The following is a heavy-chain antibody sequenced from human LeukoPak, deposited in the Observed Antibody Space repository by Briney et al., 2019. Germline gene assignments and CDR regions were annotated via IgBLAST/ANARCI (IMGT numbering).Heavy chain of an antibody. D-gene: IGHD5-12*01. Sequence: GGSLRLSCAASGFTVSSYSMNWVRQAPGKGLEWVSSISSTSSYIYYADSVKGRFTISRDNAKNSLYLQMNSLRPEDTAVYYCARARPSMWIDYWGQGTLVTVSS. J-gene: IGHJ4*02. CDR2: ISSTSSYI. CDR3: ARARPSMWIDY. CDR1: GFTVSSYS. V-gene: IGHV3-21*01.